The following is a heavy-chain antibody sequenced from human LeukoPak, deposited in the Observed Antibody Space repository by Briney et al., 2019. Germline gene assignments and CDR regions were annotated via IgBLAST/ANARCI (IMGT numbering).Heavy chain of an antibody. J-gene: IGHJ5*02. Sequence: LGSSVKVSCKASGGTFSSYAISWVRQAPGQGIEWMGGIIPIFGTANYAQKFQGRVTITADESTSTAYMELSSLRSEDTAVYYCAREWENDLRFDPWGQGTLVTVSS. CDR3: AREWENDLRFDP. CDR2: IIPIFGTA. D-gene: IGHD1-26*01. V-gene: IGHV1-69*01. CDR1: GGTFSSYA.